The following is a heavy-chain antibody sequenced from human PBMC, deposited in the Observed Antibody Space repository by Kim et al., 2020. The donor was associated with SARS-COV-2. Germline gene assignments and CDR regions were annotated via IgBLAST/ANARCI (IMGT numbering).Heavy chain of an antibody. J-gene: IGHJ6*02. CDR2: ISAYNGNT. CDR1: GYTFTSYG. CDR3: ARVGWLAIPNLGYYYYGMEV. V-gene: IGHV1-18*01. D-gene: IGHD6-19*01. Sequence: ASVKVSCKASGYTFTSYGISWVRQAPGQGLEWMGWISAYNGNTNYAQKLQGRVTMTTDTSTSTAYMELRSLRSDDTAVYYCARVGWLAIPNLGYYYYGMEVGGQGNTVTVSS.